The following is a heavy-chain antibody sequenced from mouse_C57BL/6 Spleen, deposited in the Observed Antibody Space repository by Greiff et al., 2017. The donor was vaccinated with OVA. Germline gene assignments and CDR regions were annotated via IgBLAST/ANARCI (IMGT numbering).Heavy chain of an antibody. CDR2: IDPNSGGT. CDR3: ARRGYGSSPYWYFDV. J-gene: IGHJ1*03. Sequence: QVQLKQPGAELVKPGASVKLSCKASGYTFTSYWMHWVKQRPGRGLEWIGRIDPNSGGTKYNEKFKSKATLTVDKPSSTAYMQLSSLTSEDSAVYYCARRGYGSSPYWYFDVWGTGTTVTVSS. CDR1: GYTFTSYW. V-gene: IGHV1-72*01. D-gene: IGHD1-1*01.